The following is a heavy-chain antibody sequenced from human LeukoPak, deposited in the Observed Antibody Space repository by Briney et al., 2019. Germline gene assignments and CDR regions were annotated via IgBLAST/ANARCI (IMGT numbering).Heavy chain of an antibody. CDR2: IRYDGSNK. J-gene: IGHJ4*02. D-gene: IGHD3-9*01. CDR1: GFTFSSYG. CDR3: ARGGSYYDILTGYYH. Sequence: GGSLRLSCAASGFTFSSYGMHWVRQAPGEGLEWVAFIRYDGSNKYYADSVKGRFTISRDNSKNTLYLQMNSLRAEDTAVYYCARGGSYYDILTGYYHWGQGTLVTVSS. V-gene: IGHV3-30*02.